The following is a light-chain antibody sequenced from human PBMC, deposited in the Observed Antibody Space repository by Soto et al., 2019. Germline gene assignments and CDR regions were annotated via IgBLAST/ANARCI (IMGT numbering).Light chain of an antibody. J-gene: IGKJ1*01. CDR3: QHYGSSPWT. Sequence: EIVLTQSAGTLSLSPGERATLSCRASQTVSGSYLAWFQQKPGQAPRLLIYDASTRAAGVPDRFSGSGSETDFSLTINRLEPEDFAVYYCQHYGSSPWTFGQGTKVEIK. CDR1: QTVSGSY. V-gene: IGKV3-20*01. CDR2: DAS.